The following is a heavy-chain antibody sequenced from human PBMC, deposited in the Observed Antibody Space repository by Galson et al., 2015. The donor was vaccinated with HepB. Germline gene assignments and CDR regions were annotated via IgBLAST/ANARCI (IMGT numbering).Heavy chain of an antibody. D-gene: IGHD4/OR15-4a*01. V-gene: IGHV1-18*04. J-gene: IGHJ4*02. CDR1: GYTFTTNG. CDR2: ISANSGNT. Sequence: QSGAEVKKPGASVRVSCKASGYTFTTNGISWVRQAPGQGLEWMGWISANSGNTKYAQNLQGRVTLTRDTSTSTAYLELRSLRSDDTAAYYCERDRDYRFDYWGQGTLVTVSS. CDR3: ERDRDYRFDY.